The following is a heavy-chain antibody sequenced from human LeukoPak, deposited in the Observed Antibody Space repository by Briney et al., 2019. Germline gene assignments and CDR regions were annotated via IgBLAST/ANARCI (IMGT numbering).Heavy chain of an antibody. CDR3: ARDQGQQLVRGFDY. CDR1: GFTVSTSY. CDR2: ISSSSSDI. V-gene: IGHV3-21*01. Sequence: GGSLRLSCAASGFTVSTSYMNWVRQARGKGLEWVSSISSSSSDIYYADSVKGRFTISRDNAKNSLYLQMNSLRAEDTAVYYCARDQGQQLVRGFDYWGQGTLVTVSS. D-gene: IGHD6-13*01. J-gene: IGHJ4*02.